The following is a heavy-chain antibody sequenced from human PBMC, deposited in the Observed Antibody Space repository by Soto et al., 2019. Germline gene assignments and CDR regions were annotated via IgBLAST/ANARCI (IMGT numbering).Heavy chain of an antibody. CDR1: GGSISSGGYS. Sequence: SETLSLTCAVSGGSISSGGYSWSWIRQPPGKGLEWIGYIYHSGSTYYSPSLKSRVTISVDRSKNQFSLMLSSVPAADTAEYYCARAYGSGSYRLYYFDFWGQGTLVTASS. CDR2: IYHSGST. CDR3: ARAYGSGSYRLYYFDF. V-gene: IGHV4-30-2*01. D-gene: IGHD3-10*01. J-gene: IGHJ4*02.